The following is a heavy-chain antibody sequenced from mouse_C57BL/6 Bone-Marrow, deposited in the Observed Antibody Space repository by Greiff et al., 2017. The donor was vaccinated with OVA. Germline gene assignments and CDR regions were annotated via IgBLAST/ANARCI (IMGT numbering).Heavy chain of an antibody. CDR3: ARRHYYGSSYEGYFDV. CDR2: INPNNGGT. CDR1: GYTFTDYY. Sequence: EVQLQQSGPELVKPGASVKISCKASGYTFTDYYMNWVKQSHGKSLEWIGDINPNNGGTSYNQKFKGKATLTVDKSSSTAYMELRSLTSEDSAVYYCARRHYYGSSYEGYFDVWGTGTTVTVSS. V-gene: IGHV1-26*01. D-gene: IGHD1-1*01. J-gene: IGHJ1*03.